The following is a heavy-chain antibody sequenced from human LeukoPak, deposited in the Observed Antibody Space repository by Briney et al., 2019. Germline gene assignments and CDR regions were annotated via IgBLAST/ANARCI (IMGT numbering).Heavy chain of an antibody. CDR2: ISDDGCRT. D-gene: IGHD2/OR15-2a*01. CDR1: GFTFSYYW. J-gene: IGHJ4*02. V-gene: IGHV3-74*01. CDR3: ARDDGFYSDSSFQDY. Sequence: PGGSLRLSCAASGFTFSYYWMHCVRQAPGKGLVWVSRISDDGCRTTSADSVKRRFAISRATAKNTLYLQMNSLRAEDTAVYYCARDDGFYSDSSFQDYWGQGTLVTVSS.